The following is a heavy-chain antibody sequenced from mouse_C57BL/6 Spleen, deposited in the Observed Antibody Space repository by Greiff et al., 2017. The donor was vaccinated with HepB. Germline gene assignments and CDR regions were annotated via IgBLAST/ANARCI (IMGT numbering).Heavy chain of an antibody. CDR2: IYPGSGST. J-gene: IGHJ3*01. V-gene: IGHV1-55*01. Sequence: VQLQQSGAELVKPGASVKMSCKASGYTFTSYWITWVKQRPGQGLEWIGDIYPGSGSTNYNEKFKSKATLTVDTSSSTAYMQLSSLTSEDSAVYYCARPPDGSSSWFAYWGQGTLVTVSA. CDR3: ARPPDGSSSWFAY. D-gene: IGHD1-1*01. CDR1: GYTFTSYW.